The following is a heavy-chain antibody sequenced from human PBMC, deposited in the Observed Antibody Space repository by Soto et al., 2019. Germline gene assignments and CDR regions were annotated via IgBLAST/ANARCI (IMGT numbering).Heavy chain of an antibody. D-gene: IGHD3-10*01. CDR1: GGTFSSYA. Sequence: QVQLVQSGAEVKKPGSSVKVSCKASGGTFSSYAISWVRQAPGQGLEWMGGIIPIFGTANYAQKFQGRVTITADESTSTAYMELSSLRSEDTAVYYRASPYYCGSGSYYKPSDGMDVWGQGTTVTVSS. CDR2: IIPIFGTA. V-gene: IGHV1-69*01. J-gene: IGHJ6*02. CDR3: ASPYYCGSGSYYKPSDGMDV.